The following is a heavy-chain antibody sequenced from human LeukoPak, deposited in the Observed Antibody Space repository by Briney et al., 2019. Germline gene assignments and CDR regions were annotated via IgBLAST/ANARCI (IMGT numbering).Heavy chain of an antibody. Sequence: ASVKVSCKASGYTFTGKFIHWVRQAPGQGLEWMGWINPNSGGTNYAQKFQGRVTMTRDTSISTAYMELSRLRSDDTAVYYCARGPSYSPTTVDYWGQGTLVTVSS. CDR3: ARGPSYSPTTVDY. CDR2: INPNSGGT. CDR1: GYTFTGKF. D-gene: IGHD1-14*01. J-gene: IGHJ4*02. V-gene: IGHV1-2*02.